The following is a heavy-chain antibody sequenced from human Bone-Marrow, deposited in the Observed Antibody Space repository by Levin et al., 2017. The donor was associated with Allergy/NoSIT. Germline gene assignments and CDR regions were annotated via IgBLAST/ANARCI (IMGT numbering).Heavy chain of an antibody. CDR3: AIGHRQQHLDGYRFDP. J-gene: IGHJ5*02. CDR2: IYYSGNT. Sequence: ASETLSLTCTVSGVSIRNNDYYWTWIRQPPGKGLEWIGIIYYSGNTYSNPSLKNRVTMSKDTSQNRFSLNLRSATAADTGVYYCAIGHRQQHLDGYRFDPWGRGTLVTVSS. V-gene: IGHV4-39*07. D-gene: IGHD6-25*01. CDR1: GVSIRNNDYY.